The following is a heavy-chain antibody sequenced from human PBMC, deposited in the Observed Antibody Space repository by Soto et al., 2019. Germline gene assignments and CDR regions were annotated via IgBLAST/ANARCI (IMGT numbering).Heavy chain of an antibody. J-gene: IGHJ4*02. CDR3: ARDFTGWPPGGVDS. CDR1: GFTFTSYA. CDR2: ISAYNGNT. D-gene: IGHD1-26*01. Sequence: QAHLVQSGAEVKMPGASVKVSCKASGFTFTSYAFTWVRQAPGQGLEWMGWISAYNGNTNYARNFRGSATMTTDTSKSQVYMELGSLTSDDTGVCFCARDFTGWPPGGVDSGGQGTLVRVS. V-gene: IGHV1-18*01.